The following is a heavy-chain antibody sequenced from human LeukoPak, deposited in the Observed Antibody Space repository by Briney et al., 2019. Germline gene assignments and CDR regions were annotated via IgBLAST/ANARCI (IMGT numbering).Heavy chain of an antibody. D-gene: IGHD2-21*02. V-gene: IGHV3-23*01. CDR2: IGGRGDNT. CDR1: GFTFSSYA. J-gene: IGHJ4*02. Sequence: GGSLRLSCAASGFTFSSYAMTWVRQAPGKGLEWVSAIGGRGDNTYYADSVRGRFTISRNNSKSTLYLQMNSLRAEDTAIYYCAKNGGDSYGTGHFDYWGQETLVTVSS. CDR3: AKNGGDSYGTGHFDY.